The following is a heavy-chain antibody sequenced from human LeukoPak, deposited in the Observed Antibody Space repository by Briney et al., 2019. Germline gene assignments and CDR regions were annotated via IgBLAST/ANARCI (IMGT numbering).Heavy chain of an antibody. CDR2: INDNGGST. J-gene: IGHJ4*02. CDR1: GFTFSSYA. Sequence: GGSLRLSCAVSGFTFSSYAMSWVRQAPGKGQEWASAINDNGGSTYYADSVKGRFTISRDNSKNTLYLQMNSLTAEDTAVYYCAKVPYYDFWSGYSLFDHWGQGTLVTVSS. D-gene: IGHD3-3*01. V-gene: IGHV3-23*01. CDR3: AKVPYYDFWSGYSLFDH.